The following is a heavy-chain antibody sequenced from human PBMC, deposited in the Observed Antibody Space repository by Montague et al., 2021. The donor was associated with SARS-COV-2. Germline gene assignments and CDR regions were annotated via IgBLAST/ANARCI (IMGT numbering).Heavy chain of an antibody. D-gene: IGHD3-10*01. J-gene: IGHJ5*02. CDR1: GISLSTSGVG. CDR3: APLGFDSRSYYTPHNWFDP. V-gene: IGHV2-5*02. Sequence: PALVKPTQTLTLACTFSGISLSTSGVGVAWIRQPTGKALEWLALIYWDDDERYSPSMRSRLTITKDTSENQVVLRMTNMDPMDTATYYCAPLGFDSRSYYTPHNWFDPWGQGILVTVSS. CDR2: IYWDDDE.